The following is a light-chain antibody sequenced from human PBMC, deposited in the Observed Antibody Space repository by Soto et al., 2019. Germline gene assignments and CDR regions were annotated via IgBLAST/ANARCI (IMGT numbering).Light chain of an antibody. V-gene: IGLV2-14*01. Sequence: ALTQPASVSGSPGQSITISCTGTSSDVGGYNYVSWYQQHPGKAPKLMIYDVSNRPSGVSNRFSGSKSGNTASLTISGLQAEDEADYYCSSYTSSSTSHVVFGGGTKLTVL. CDR1: SSDVGGYNY. CDR3: SSYTSSSTSHVV. J-gene: IGLJ2*01. CDR2: DVS.